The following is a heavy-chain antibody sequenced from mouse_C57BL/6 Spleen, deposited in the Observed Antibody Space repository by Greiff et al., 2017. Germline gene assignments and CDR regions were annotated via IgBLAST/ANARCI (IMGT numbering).Heavy chain of an antibody. Sequence: VQLQQPGAELVMPGASVKLSCKASGYTFTSYWMHWVKQRPGQGLEWIGEIDPSDSHTNYNQKFKGKSTLTVDKSSSTAYMQLSSLTSEDSAVYYCARTGDYQDYFDYWGQGTTLTVSS. J-gene: IGHJ2*01. CDR1: GYTFTSYW. D-gene: IGHD2-13*01. V-gene: IGHV1-69*01. CDR2: IDPSDSHT. CDR3: ARTGDYQDYFDY.